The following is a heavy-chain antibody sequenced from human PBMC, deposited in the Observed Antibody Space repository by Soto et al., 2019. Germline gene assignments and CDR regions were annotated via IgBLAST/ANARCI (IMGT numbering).Heavy chain of an antibody. CDR2: INHSGST. J-gene: IGHJ5*02. Sequence: NPXETLCLTCAVYGGSFSGYYWSWIRQPPGKGLDWIGEINHSGSTNYNPSLKSRVTISVDTSKNQFSLKLSSVTAADTAVYYCARGQGRYFDWLLFPHNWFDTRGQGSLLTVPQ. D-gene: IGHD3-9*01. CDR1: GGSFSGYY. V-gene: IGHV4-34*01. CDR3: ARGQGRYFDWLLFPHNWFDT.